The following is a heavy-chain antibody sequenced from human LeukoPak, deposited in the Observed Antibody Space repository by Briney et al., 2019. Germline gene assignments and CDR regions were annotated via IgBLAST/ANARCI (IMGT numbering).Heavy chain of an antibody. CDR1: GFTFSAYS. CDR2: VTPSSDVV. V-gene: IGHV3-48*02. CDR3: ARVRSGWYDDY. D-gene: IGHD6-19*01. Sequence: GGSLRLSCAASGFTFSAYSMSWVRQAPGKGLEWVSFVTPSSDVVFCADSVKGRFTISRDNAKNSLYLQMNSLIDEDTAIYYCARVRSGWYDDYWGQGTLVTVSS. J-gene: IGHJ4*02.